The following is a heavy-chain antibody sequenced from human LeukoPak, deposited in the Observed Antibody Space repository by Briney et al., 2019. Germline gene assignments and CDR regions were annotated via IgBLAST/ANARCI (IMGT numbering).Heavy chain of an antibody. V-gene: IGHV3-30*18. CDR3: AKDVRFLEWLLSY. J-gene: IGHJ4*02. D-gene: IGHD3-3*01. CDR2: ISYDGSNK. CDR1: GFTFSSYG. Sequence: GRSLRLSCAASGFTFSSYGMHWVRQAPGKGLEWVAVISYDGSNKYYADSVKGRFTISRDNSKNTLYLQMNSLRAEDTAVYYCAKDVRFLEWLLSYWGQGTLVIVSS.